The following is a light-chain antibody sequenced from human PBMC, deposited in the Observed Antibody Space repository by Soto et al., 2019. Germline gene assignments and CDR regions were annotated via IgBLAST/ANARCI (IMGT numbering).Light chain of an antibody. CDR3: QQYNSYSQT. Sequence: DIQMTQSPSTLSGSVGDRVTITCRASRTISSWLAWYQQKPGKAPKLLIYDASSLESGVPSRFSGSGSGTEFTLTISSLQPDDFATYYCQQYNSYSQTFGQGTKVDNK. V-gene: IGKV1-5*01. J-gene: IGKJ1*01. CDR1: RTISSW. CDR2: DAS.